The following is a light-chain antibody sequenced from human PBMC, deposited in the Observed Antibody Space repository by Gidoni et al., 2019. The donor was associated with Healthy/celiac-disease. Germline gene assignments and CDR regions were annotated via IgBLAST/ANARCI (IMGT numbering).Light chain of an antibody. CDR3: QQLNSYPPA. V-gene: IGKV1-9*01. CDR1: QCISSY. Sequence: DIQLTQSPSFLSASVGDRLTITCRASQCISSYLAWYQQKPGNAPKLLIYAASTLQSGVPSRFSGSGSGTEFTLTISSLQPEDFATYYCQQLNSYPPAFGGGTKVEIK. J-gene: IGKJ4*01. CDR2: AAS.